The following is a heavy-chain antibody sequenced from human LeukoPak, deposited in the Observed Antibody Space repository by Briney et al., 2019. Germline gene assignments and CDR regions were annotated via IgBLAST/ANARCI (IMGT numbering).Heavy chain of an antibody. J-gene: IGHJ4*02. CDR2: ISGSGGST. CDR1: GFTFSSYA. CDR3: AKGYYDSSGYYPWYFDY. V-gene: IGHV3-23*01. Sequence: GGSLRLSCAASGFTFSSYAMSWVRQAPGKGLKWVSAISGSGGSTYYADSVKGRFTISRDNSKNTLYLQMNSLRAEDTAVYYCAKGYYDSSGYYPWYFDYWGQGSLVTVSS. D-gene: IGHD3-22*01.